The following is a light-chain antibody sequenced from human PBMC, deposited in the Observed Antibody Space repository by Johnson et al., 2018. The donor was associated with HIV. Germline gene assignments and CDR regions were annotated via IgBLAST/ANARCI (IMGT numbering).Light chain of an antibody. CDR3: GTWDSSLRGGV. Sequence: QPVLTQPPSVSAAPGQKVTISCSGSSSNIGNNFVSWYQQLPGTAPKLLIYDNNKRPSGIPDRFSGSKSGTSATLGITGLQTGDEADYYCGTWDSSLRGGVFGTGTKVTVL. CDR1: SSNIGNNF. V-gene: IGLV1-51*01. J-gene: IGLJ1*01. CDR2: DNN.